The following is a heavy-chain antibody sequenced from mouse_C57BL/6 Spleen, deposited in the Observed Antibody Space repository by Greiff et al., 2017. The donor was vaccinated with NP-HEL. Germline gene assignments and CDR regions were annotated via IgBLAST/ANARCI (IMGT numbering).Heavy chain of an antibody. V-gene: IGHV5-6*01. Sequence: EVQLMESGGDLVKPGGSLKLSCAASGFTFSSYCMSWVRQTPDKRLEWVGTISSGGGYTYYHDNVKGRFTISRDNAKNTLYLQMSSLKSEDTALYYCARLRYAMDYWGQGTSVTVSS. J-gene: IGHJ4*01. CDR1: GFTFSSYC. D-gene: IGHD1-1*01. CDR2: ISSGGGYT. CDR3: ARLRYAMDY.